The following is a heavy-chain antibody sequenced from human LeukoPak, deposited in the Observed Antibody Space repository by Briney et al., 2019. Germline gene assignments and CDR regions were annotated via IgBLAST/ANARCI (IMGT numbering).Heavy chain of an antibody. D-gene: IGHD5-18*01. Sequence: SETLSLTCTVSGGSISSGGYYWSWIRQHPGKGLEWIGYIYYSGSTYYNPSFKSRVTISVDTSKNQFSLKLSSVTAADTAVYYCARGGYSYGWLFDYWGQGTLVTVSS. J-gene: IGHJ4*02. CDR3: ARGGYSYGWLFDY. CDR1: GGSISSGGYY. V-gene: IGHV4-31*03. CDR2: IYYSGST.